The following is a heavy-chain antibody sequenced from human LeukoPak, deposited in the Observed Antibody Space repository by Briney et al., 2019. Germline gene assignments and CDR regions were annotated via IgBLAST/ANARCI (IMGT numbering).Heavy chain of an antibody. V-gene: IGHV3-23*01. J-gene: IGHJ6*03. CDR2: ISGSGGST. CDR1: GFTFSSYA. Sequence: GGSLRLSCASSGFTFSSYAMSWVRQAPGKGLEWVSAISGSGGSTYYADSVKGRFTISRDNSKNTLYLQMNSLRAEDTAVYYCASTTRGGTYYYYMDVWGKGTTVTISS. CDR3: ASTTRGGTYYYYMDV. D-gene: IGHD1-1*01.